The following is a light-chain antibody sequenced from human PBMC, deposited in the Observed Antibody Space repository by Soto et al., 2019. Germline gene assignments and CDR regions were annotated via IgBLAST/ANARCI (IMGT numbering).Light chain of an antibody. CDR1: QGISSW. J-gene: IGKJ1*01. V-gene: IGKV1-5*03. Sequence: DIQITQSPSALSASVGDRVTITCRGSQGISSWLAWYQQKPGKAPRLLIYKASSLASGVPSRFSGSGSGTEFTLTISSLQPDDFATYYCQQYNSYWTFGQGTKV. CDR2: KAS. CDR3: QQYNSYWT.